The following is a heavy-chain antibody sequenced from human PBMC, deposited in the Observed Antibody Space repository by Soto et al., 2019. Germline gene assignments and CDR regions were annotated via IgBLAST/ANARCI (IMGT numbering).Heavy chain of an antibody. CDR1: GYTFTTYE. Sequence: QVQLVQSGPEVKKPGASVKVSCKASGYTFTTYEISWVRQAPGQGLEWMGWISAYNGNTNYAQKLQGRVTMTTDTTTSTVYMELRSLRSDDTAVYYCARETATTRLGRLDYWGQGTLVTVSS. D-gene: IGHD5-12*01. J-gene: IGHJ4*02. CDR3: ARETATTRLGRLDY. CDR2: ISAYNGNT. V-gene: IGHV1-18*01.